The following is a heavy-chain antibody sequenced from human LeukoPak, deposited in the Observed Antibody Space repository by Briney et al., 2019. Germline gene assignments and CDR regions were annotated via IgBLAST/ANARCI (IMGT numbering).Heavy chain of an antibody. CDR3: ARGRNAFDI. Sequence: PGGSLRLSCAASGFTVSSNYMSWVRQAPGKGLECVSSISSSSSYIYYADSVKGRFTISRDNAKNSLYLQMNSLRAEDTAVYYCARGRNAFDIWGQGTMVTVSS. V-gene: IGHV3-21*01. CDR1: GFTVSSNY. CDR2: ISSSSSYI. J-gene: IGHJ3*02.